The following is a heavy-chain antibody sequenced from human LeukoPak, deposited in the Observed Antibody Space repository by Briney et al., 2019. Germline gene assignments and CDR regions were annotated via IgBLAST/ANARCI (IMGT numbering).Heavy chain of an antibody. CDR1: ADSLSTYY. Sequence: SDTLSLTCTVSADSLSTYYRTWIRQPPGKGLEWIGYISDSGSTNYNPSLKSRVTISIDTSKNQFSLKLISLAAADTAAYYCARVEYGDYGWFDLWGQGTLVTVSS. J-gene: IGHJ5*02. CDR3: ARVEYGDYGWFDL. CDR2: ISDSGST. V-gene: IGHV4-59*07. D-gene: IGHD4-17*01.